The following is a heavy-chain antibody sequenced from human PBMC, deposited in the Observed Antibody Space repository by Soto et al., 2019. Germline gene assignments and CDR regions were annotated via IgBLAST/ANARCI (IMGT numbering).Heavy chain of an antibody. D-gene: IGHD5-18*01. CDR1: GFTFRGYS. CDR2: ISGSSSTE. Sequence: EVLLVESGGGLVPPGGSLRLSCAASGFTFRGYSMNWVRQAPGKGLEWISYISGSSSTEYYADSVKGRFTISRDNARKSLYLQMNSLRDEDTAVYYCARVDTAMIDYWGQGTLVTVSS. V-gene: IGHV3-48*02. CDR3: ARVDTAMIDY. J-gene: IGHJ4*02.